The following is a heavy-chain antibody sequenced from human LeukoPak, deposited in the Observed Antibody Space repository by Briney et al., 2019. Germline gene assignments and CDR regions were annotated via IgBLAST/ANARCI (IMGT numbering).Heavy chain of an antibody. J-gene: IGHJ4*02. Sequence: PGGSLRLSCAASGFTFSSYAMSWVRQAPGKGLEWVSAISGSGGSTYYADSVKGRFTISRDNSKNTLYLQMNSLRAEDTAVYYCAKEVGRYFDWFPFTFDYWGQGTLVTVSS. V-gene: IGHV3-23*01. CDR1: GFTFSSYA. CDR3: AKEVGRYFDWFPFTFDY. D-gene: IGHD3-9*01. CDR2: ISGSGGST.